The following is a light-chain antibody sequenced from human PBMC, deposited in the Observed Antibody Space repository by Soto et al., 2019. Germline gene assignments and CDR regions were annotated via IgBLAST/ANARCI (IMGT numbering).Light chain of an antibody. CDR1: QSVSSSY. J-gene: IGKJ1*01. V-gene: IGKV3-20*01. Sequence: EIVLTQSPGTLSLSPRERATLSCMASQSVSSSYLAWYQQKPGQAPRLLIYGASSRTTGIPDRFSGSGSGTDFTLTISRLEPEDFALYYCQQYATSPWPFGQGTKVDIK. CDR3: QQYATSPWP. CDR2: GAS.